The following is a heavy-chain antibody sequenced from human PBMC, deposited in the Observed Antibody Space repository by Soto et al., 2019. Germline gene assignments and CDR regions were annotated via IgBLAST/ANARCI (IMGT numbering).Heavy chain of an antibody. J-gene: IGHJ4*02. CDR1: GGSISSGGYY. Sequence: SETLSLTCTVSGGSISSGGYYWSWIRQHPGKGLEWIGYIYYSGSTYYNPSLKSRVTISVDTSKNQFSLKLSSVTAADTAVYYCARDQTGYSSGGFFDSWGLGTLVTVSS. D-gene: IGHD6-19*01. CDR3: ARDQTGYSSGGFFDS. CDR2: IYYSGST. V-gene: IGHV4-31*03.